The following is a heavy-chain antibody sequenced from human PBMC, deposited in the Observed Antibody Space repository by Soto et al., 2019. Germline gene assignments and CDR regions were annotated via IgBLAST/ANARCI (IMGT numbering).Heavy chain of an antibody. CDR2: INHSGST. J-gene: IGHJ4*02. CDR1: GGSFSGYY. V-gene: IGHV4-34*01. Sequence: QVQLQQWGAGLLKPSETLSLTCAVYGGSFSGYYWSWIRQPPGKGLEWIGEINHSGSTNYNPSLKRRVTISVDTSKNQFSLKLSSVTAADTAVYYCARGRSDYDFWSGYHRDVLFDYWGQGTLVTVSS. CDR3: ARGRSDYDFWSGYHRDVLFDY. D-gene: IGHD3-3*01.